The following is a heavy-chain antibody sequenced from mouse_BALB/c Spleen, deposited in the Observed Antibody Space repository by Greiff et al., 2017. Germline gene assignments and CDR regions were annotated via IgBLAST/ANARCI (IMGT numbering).Heavy chain of an antibody. CDR2: IRSKSNNYAT. CDR3: VRQQIYDGSFYWYFDV. D-gene: IGHD2-3*01. J-gene: IGHJ1*01. V-gene: IGHV10-1*02. Sequence: EVQGVESGGGLVQPKGSLKLSCAASGFTFNTYAMNWVRQAPGKGLEWVARIRSKSNNYATYYADSVKDRFTISRDDSQSMLYLQMNNLKTEDTAMYYCVRQQIYDGSFYWYFDVWGAGTTVTVSS. CDR1: GFTFNTYA.